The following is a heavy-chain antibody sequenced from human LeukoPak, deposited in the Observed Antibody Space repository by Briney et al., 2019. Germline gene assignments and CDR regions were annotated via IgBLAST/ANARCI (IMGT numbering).Heavy chain of an antibody. CDR3: ARDGRVVTGSRAFDI. Sequence: GGSLRLSCSGSGFTFSRYAMNWVRQAPGKGLEWVSYISSSGSSKYYADSVKGRFTISRDNAKNSLYLQMNSLRAEDTGVYYCARDGRVVTGSRAFDIWGQGTMVTVSS. J-gene: IGHJ3*02. CDR1: GFTFSRYA. CDR2: ISSSGSSK. D-gene: IGHD3-9*01. V-gene: IGHV3-48*03.